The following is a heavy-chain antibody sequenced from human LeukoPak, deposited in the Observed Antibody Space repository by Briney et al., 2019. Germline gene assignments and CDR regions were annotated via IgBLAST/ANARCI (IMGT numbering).Heavy chain of an antibody. V-gene: IGHV3-74*01. CDR1: GFTFSSYW. Sequence: GGSLRLSCAASGFTFSSYWMHWVRQAPGKGLVWVSRIKSDGSATSNADSVKGRFTISRDNAKNTLYLQMNSLRAEDTAVYYCARSNSSGWYYFGYWGQGTLVTVSS. J-gene: IGHJ4*02. CDR3: ARSNSSGWYYFGY. D-gene: IGHD6-19*01. CDR2: IKSDGSAT.